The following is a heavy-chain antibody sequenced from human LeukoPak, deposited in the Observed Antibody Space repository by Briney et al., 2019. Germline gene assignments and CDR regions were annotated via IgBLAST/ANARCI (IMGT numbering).Heavy chain of an antibody. V-gene: IGHV3-30*02. CDR1: GFTFSSYG. D-gene: IGHD2-15*01. J-gene: IGHJ4*02. CDR2: IRYDGSNK. Sequence: PGRSLRLSCAASGFTFSSYGMHWVRQAPGKGLEWVAFIRYDGSNKYYADSVKGRFTISRDNSKNTLYLQMNSLRAEDTAVYYCAKDINVVVITGGYFDYWGQGTLVIVSS. CDR3: AKDINVVVITGGYFDY.